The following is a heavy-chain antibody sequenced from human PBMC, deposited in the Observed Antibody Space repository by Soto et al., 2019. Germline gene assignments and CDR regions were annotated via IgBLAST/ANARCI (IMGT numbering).Heavy chain of an antibody. D-gene: IGHD3-16*01. V-gene: IGHV3-53*01. CDR3: ASTAVWKNAFEI. CDR2: LYDVDGS. Sequence: DVQLVESGGGLIQPGESLRLSCAAFGLTISGKKYVAWVRQAPGKGLEWVSALYDVDGSFYADSVKGRFTISRDNFKNTLSLQMNSLRVEDTAVYFCASTAVWKNAFEIWGQGTLVSVSS. CDR1: GLTISGKKY. J-gene: IGHJ3*02.